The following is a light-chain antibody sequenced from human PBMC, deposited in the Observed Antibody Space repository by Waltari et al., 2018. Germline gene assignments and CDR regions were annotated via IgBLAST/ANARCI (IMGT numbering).Light chain of an antibody. CDR2: HAS. V-gene: IGKV3-20*01. CDR3: QHYESLPVT. CDR1: QSISKY. J-gene: IGKJ1*01. Sequence: SCRASQSISKYLAWYQQKPGQATRLLIYHASSRAAGIPDMFSGSGSGTDFSLTISRLEPEDFAVYYCQHYESLPVTFGQGTKVEIK.